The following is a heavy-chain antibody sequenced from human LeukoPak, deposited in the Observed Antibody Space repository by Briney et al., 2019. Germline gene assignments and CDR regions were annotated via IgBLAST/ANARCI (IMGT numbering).Heavy chain of an antibody. V-gene: IGHV4-39*07. D-gene: IGHD3-9*01. CDR1: GGSVSSSNYY. CDR2: IYYSGST. Sequence: KPSETLSLTCTVSGGSVSSSNYYWGWIRKPPGKGLEWIGSIYYSGSTYYNPSLKSRVTISVNTSKNQFSLKLSSVTAADTAVYYCARDRDDYDILTGYHWDWFDPWGQGTLVTVSS. CDR3: ARDRDDYDILTGYHWDWFDP. J-gene: IGHJ5*02.